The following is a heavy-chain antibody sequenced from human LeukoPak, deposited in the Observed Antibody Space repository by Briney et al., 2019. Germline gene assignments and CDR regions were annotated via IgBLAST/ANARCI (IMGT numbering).Heavy chain of an antibody. CDR2: MNPNSGNT. CDR3: ARGFPFDYGDYADAFDI. D-gene: IGHD4-17*01. CDR1: GCTFTSYD. V-gene: IGHV1-8*01. J-gene: IGHJ3*02. Sequence: GSVKVSCKASGCTFTSYDIKWGRRATGEGGEWRGWMNPNSGNTGYAQKFQGRVTMTRNPSISTAYMELSGLRSEDTAVYYCARGFPFDYGDYADAFDIWGQGTMVTVSS.